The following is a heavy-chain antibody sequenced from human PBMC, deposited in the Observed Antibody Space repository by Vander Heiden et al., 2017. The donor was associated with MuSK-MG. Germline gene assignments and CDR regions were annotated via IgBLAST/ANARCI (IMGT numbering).Heavy chain of an antibody. J-gene: IGHJ3*02. Sequence: QLQLQESGPGLVTPSGTLSLTCTASDASISSYYWSWIRQPPGKGLEWIGYIYYSGSTNYNPSLKSRVTISVDTSKNQFSLKLGSVTAADTAVYYCARDQRYFDWRGLDAFDIWGQGTMVTVSS. CDR1: DASISSYY. CDR3: ARDQRYFDWRGLDAFDI. D-gene: IGHD3-9*01. CDR2: IYYSGST. V-gene: IGHV4-59*01.